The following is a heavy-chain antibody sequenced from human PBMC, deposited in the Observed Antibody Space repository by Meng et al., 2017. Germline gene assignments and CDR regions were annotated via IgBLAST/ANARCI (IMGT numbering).Heavy chain of an antibody. D-gene: IGHD6-19*01. CDR3: ARGSAHIAVASSWFDP. CDR1: GGSFSGYY. CDR2: INHSGST. V-gene: IGHV4-34*01. J-gene: IGHJ5*02. Sequence: QVQLQRWGAGLLKPSVTLSLPCAVYGGSFSGYYWSWIRQPPGKGLEWIGEINHSGSTNYNPSLKSRVTISVDTSKNQFSLKLSSVTAADTAVYYCARGSAHIAVASSWFDPWGQGTLVTVSS.